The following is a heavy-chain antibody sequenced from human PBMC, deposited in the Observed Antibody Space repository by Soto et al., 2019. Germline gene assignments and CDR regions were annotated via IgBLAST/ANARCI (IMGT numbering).Heavy chain of an antibody. CDR2: ILYDGSNK. CDR3: AREGSGHADAFDI. D-gene: IGHD6-19*01. J-gene: IGHJ3*02. Sequence: QVQLVESGGGVVQPGRSLRLSCATSGFTFSSYAMHWVRQAPGKGLEWVAVILYDGSNKYYADSVKGRFTISRDNSKNTLYVQMNSLRAEDTAVYYCAREGSGHADAFDIWGQGTMVTVSS. CDR1: GFTFSSYA. V-gene: IGHV3-30-3*01.